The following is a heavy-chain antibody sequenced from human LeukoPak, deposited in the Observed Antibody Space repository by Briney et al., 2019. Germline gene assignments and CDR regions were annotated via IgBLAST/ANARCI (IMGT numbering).Heavy chain of an antibody. CDR3: AKETSAREIVVAFYDY. Sequence: GGSLRLSCAASGFTFSSYGMHWVRQAPGRGLEWVAVISYDGSNKYYADSVKGRFTISRDNSKNTLYLQMNSLRAEDTAVYYCAKETSAREIVVAFYDYWGQGPLVTVSS. V-gene: IGHV3-30*18. CDR1: GFTFSSYG. J-gene: IGHJ4*02. CDR2: ISYDGSNK. D-gene: IGHD3-22*01.